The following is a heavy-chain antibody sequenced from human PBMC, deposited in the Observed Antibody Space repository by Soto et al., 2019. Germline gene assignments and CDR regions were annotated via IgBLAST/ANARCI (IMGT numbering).Heavy chain of an antibody. CDR1: GFTVSSNY. V-gene: IGHV3-66*01. J-gene: IGHJ4*02. CDR3: ARDKGRDTAMAEELFWY. D-gene: IGHD5-18*01. Sequence: PGGSLRLSCAASGFTVSSNYMSWVRQAPGKGLEWVSVIYSGGSTYYADSVKGRFTISRDNSKNTLYLQMNSLRAEDTAVYYCARDKGRDTAMAEELFWYWGQGTLVTVSS. CDR2: IYSGGST.